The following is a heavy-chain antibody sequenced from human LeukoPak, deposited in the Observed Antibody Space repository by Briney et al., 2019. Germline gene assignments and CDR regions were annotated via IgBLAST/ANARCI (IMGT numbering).Heavy chain of an antibody. CDR2: IYYSGST. Sequence: SETLSLTCTVSGGSISSGGYYWSWIRQHPGKGLEWIGYIYYSGSTYYNPSLKSRVTISVDTSKNQFSLKLSSVTAADTAVYYCARIEYSSSSLYYYYGMDVWGQGTTVTVSS. CDR3: ARIEYSSSSLYYYYGMDV. J-gene: IGHJ6*02. V-gene: IGHV4-31*03. CDR1: GGSISSGGYY. D-gene: IGHD6-6*01.